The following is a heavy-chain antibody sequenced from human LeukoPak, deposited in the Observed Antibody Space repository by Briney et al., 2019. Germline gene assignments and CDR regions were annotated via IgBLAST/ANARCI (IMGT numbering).Heavy chain of an antibody. CDR3: ARKMRSGYDSD. J-gene: IGHJ4*02. CDR2: ISAYNGNT. D-gene: IGHD5-12*01. CDR1: GYTFTSYG. V-gene: IGHV1-18*01. Sequence: GASVKVSCKASGYTFTSYGSSWVRQAPGQGLEWMGWISAYNGNTNYAQKLQGRVTMPTDTSTSTAYMELRSLRSDDTAVYYCARKMRSGYDSDWGQGPLVTVSS.